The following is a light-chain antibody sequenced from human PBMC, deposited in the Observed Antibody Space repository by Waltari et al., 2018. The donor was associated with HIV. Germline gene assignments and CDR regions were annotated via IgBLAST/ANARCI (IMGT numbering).Light chain of an antibody. CDR1: SGDVGGYNF. V-gene: IGLV2-14*03. CDR2: NVS. J-gene: IGLJ2*01. Sequence: SALTQPASVSGSPGQPTTTPSSGTSGDVGGYNFFSCSQKHPGKAPKLIIYNVSSRPSGVSIRFSGSRSANTASLTISGLQVEDEADYFCSSYTSSGPRYVLFGGGTRLTVL. CDR3: SSYTSSGPRYVL.